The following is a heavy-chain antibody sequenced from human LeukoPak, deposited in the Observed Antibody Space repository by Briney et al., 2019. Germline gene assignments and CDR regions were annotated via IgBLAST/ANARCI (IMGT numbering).Heavy chain of an antibody. CDR2: LIGSGGST. V-gene: IGHV3-23*01. CDR3: AKVCEDYDILPGYCYDAFDI. Sequence: GGTLRLSCAASGLTFSSYAMSRVRQAPGQGLEGVSDLIGSGGSTYYALSVKGRFTISRDNSKNTLYLQMNSLRAEDTAVYYWAKVCEDYDILPGYCYDAFDIWGQGTMGTVSS. J-gene: IGHJ3*02. CDR1: GLTFSSYA. D-gene: IGHD3-9*01.